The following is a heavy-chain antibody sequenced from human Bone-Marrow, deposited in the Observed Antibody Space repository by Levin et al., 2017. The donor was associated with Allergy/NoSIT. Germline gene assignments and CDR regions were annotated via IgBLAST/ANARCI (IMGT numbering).Heavy chain of an antibody. J-gene: IGHJ5*01. V-gene: IGHV4-59*08. CDR1: GASISSFY. CDR3: ARQAVPAAMNGFDS. D-gene: IGHD2-2*01. Sequence: SETLSLTCTVSGASISSFYWSWIRQPPGKGLEWIGYIYYSGSTNYSPSLKSRVSMSADMSRNQVYLTMSSVTAADTAVYYCARQAVPAAMNGFDSWGQGTLVTVSS. CDR2: IYYSGST.